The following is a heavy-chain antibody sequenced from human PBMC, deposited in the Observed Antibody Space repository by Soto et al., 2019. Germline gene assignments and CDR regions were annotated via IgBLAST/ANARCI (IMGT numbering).Heavy chain of an antibody. CDR2: INHSGST. V-gene: IGHV4-34*01. Sequence: PSETLSLTCAVYGGSFSGYYWSWIRQPPGKGLEWIGEINHSGSTNYNPSLKSRVTISVDTSKNQFSLKLSSVTAADTAVYYCARASGLSSYGTPTPDYWGQGTLVTVSS. CDR1: GGSFSGYY. D-gene: IGHD5-18*01. CDR3: ARASGLSSYGTPTPDY. J-gene: IGHJ4*02.